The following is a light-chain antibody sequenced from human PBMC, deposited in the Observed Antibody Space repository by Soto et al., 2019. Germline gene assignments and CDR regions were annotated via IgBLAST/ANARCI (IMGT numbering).Light chain of an antibody. CDR3: QQYNNWRT. J-gene: IGKJ1*01. CDR1: QSVSGK. Sequence: EKLMSQSPATLSVSPGERATLSCRASQSVSGKVAWYQQKPGQAPRLLIDGASTRATGIPARFSGSGSGTEFTLTISSLQSEDFAVYYCQQYNNWRTFGQGTKVDIK. CDR2: GAS. V-gene: IGKV3-15*01.